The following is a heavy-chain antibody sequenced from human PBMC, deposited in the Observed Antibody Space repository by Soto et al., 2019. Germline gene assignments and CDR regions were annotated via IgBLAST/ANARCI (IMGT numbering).Heavy chain of an antibody. D-gene: IGHD2-15*01. CDR2: ISSSSSYI. V-gene: IGHV3-21*01. CDR3: ARVGGYCSGGSCYRWFDP. Sequence: EVQLVESGGGLVKPGGSLRLSCAASGFTFSSYSMNWVRQAPGKGLEWVSSISSSSSYIYYADSVKGRFTISRDNAKNSLYLQMNSLRAEDTAVYYCARVGGYCSGGSCYRWFDPWGQGTLVTVSS. J-gene: IGHJ5*02. CDR1: GFTFSSYS.